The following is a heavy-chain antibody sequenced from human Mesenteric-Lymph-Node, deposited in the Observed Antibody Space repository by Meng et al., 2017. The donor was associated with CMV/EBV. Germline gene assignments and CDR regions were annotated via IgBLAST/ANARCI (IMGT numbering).Heavy chain of an antibody. J-gene: IGHJ6*02. CDR3: ARGLLYGSGSHGEYYYGMDV. Sequence: SVKVSCKASGGTFSNYGINWVRQAPGQGLEWMGGIIPIFDTLNYAQKFQGRVTITADKSTSTAYMELSSLRSEDTAVYYCARGLLYGSGSHGEYYYGMDVWGQGTTVTVSS. CDR2: IIPIFDTL. CDR1: GGTFSNYG. D-gene: IGHD3-10*01. V-gene: IGHV1-69*06.